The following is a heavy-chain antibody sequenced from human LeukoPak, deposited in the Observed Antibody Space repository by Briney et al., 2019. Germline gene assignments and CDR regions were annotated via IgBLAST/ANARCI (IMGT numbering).Heavy chain of an antibody. Sequence: SETLSLTCAVYGGSFSGYYWSWIRQPPGKGLEWIGEINHSGSTNYNPSLKSRVTILVDKSKNQFSLKLSSVTAADTAVYYCARAAPELMSQDCWGQGTLVTVSS. J-gene: IGHJ4*02. CDR2: INHSGST. D-gene: IGHD3-10*01. CDR3: ARAAPELMSQDC. CDR1: GGSFSGYY. V-gene: IGHV4-34*01.